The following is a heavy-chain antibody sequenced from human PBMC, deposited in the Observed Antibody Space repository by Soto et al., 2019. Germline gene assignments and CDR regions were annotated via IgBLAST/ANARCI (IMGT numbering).Heavy chain of an antibody. D-gene: IGHD3-10*01. J-gene: IGHJ6*04. CDR2: TKSDGSGT. Sequence: EVQLVESGGGLLQPGGSLTLSCTASGFTFSNYWMHWVRQAPGKGLVWVSRTKSDGSGTSYTDSVKGRFTISRDNAYNTLYVQMSNLRAEDTAVYYCAIGGFDYGPGRMDVGGEWTAVIVTS. V-gene: IGHV3-74*01. CDR1: GFTFSNYW. CDR3: AIGGFDYGPGRMDV.